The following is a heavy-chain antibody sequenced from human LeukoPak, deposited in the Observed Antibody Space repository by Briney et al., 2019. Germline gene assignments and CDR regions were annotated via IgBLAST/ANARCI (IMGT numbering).Heavy chain of an antibody. CDR2: ISSTSNYI. Sequence: GGSLRLSCAASGFTFSSYDMNWVRQAPGKGLEWVSSISSTSNYINYADSVKGRFTISRDNAKSSLYLQMNSLRVEDTAVYYCARTLFGAYNWFDPWGQGALVTVSS. D-gene: IGHD3-3*01. CDR3: ARTLFGAYNWFDP. CDR1: GFTFSSYD. J-gene: IGHJ5*02. V-gene: IGHV3-21*01.